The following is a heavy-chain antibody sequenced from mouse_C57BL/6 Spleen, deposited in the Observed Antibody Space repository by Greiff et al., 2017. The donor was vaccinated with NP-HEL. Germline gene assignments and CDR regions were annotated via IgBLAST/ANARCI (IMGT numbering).Heavy chain of an antibody. CDR1: GFNITDYY. CDR3: TKFVYGSSPYYYAMDY. D-gene: IGHD1-1*01. V-gene: IGHV14-1*01. Sequence: VQLQQSGAELVRPGASVKLSCTASGFNITDYYMHWVKQRPEQGLEWIGRIDPEDGDTEYAPKFQGKATMTADTSSNTAYLQLSSLTSEDTAVYYCTKFVYGSSPYYYAMDYWGQGTSVTVSS. CDR2: IDPEDGDT. J-gene: IGHJ4*01.